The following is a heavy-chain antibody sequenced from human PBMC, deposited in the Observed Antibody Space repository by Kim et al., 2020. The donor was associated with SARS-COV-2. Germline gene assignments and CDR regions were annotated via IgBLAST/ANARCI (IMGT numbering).Heavy chain of an antibody. V-gene: IGHV4-34*01. Sequence: SETLSLTCAVYGGSFSGYYWSWIRQPPGKGLEWIGEINHSGSTNYNPSLKSRVTISVDTSKNQFSLKLSSVTAADTAVYYCAGGRITIFGVIIQRGGWFDPGGQGTLVTVPS. CDR3: AGGRITIFGVIIQRGGWFDP. CDR2: INHSGST. D-gene: IGHD3-3*01. J-gene: IGHJ5*02. CDR1: GGSFSGYY.